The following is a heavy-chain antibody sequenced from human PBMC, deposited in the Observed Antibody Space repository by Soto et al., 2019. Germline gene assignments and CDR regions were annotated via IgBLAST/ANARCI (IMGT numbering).Heavy chain of an antibody. J-gene: IGHJ4*02. D-gene: IGHD5-18*01. V-gene: IGHV3-33*01. Sequence: QVQLVESGGGVVQPGRSLRLSCAASGFTFSSYGMHWVRQAPGKGLEWVAVIWYDGSNKYYADSVKGRFTISRDNSKNTLYLQMNSLRAEDTAVYYCARARADTAMVDYWGQGTLVTVSS. CDR1: GFTFSSYG. CDR2: IWYDGSNK. CDR3: ARARADTAMVDY.